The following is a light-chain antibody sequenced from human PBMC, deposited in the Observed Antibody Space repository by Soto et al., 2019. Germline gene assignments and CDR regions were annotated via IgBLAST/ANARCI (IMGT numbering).Light chain of an antibody. CDR3: SSYTSSSTLGHVV. V-gene: IGLV2-14*01. Sequence: QSALTQPASVSGSPGQLITISCTGTSSDVGGYNYVSWYQQHPGKAPKFMIYDVSNRPSGVSNRFSGSKSGNTASLTISGLQAEDEADYYCSSYTSSSTLGHVVFGGGTKLTVL. CDR1: SSDVGGYNY. CDR2: DVS. J-gene: IGLJ2*01.